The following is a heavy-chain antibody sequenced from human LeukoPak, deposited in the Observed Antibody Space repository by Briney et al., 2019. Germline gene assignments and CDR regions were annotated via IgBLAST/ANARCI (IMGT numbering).Heavy chain of an antibody. CDR3: ARHFRGTTVVTPGYFDY. J-gene: IGHJ4*02. V-gene: IGHV4-61*02. CDR1: GGSISSGSYY. CDR2: IYTSGST. D-gene: IGHD4-23*01. Sequence: SQTLSLTCTVSGGSISSGSYYWSWIRQPAGKGLEWIGRIYTSGSTNYNPSLKSRVTISVDTSKNQFSLKLSSVTAADTAVHYCARHFRGTTVVTPGYFDYWGQGTLVTVSS.